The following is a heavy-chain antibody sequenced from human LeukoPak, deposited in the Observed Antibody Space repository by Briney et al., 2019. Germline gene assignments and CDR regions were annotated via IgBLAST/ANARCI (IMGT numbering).Heavy chain of an antibody. CDR2: FDPEDGET. D-gene: IGHD3-22*01. Sequence: GASVKVSCKVSGYTLTELSMHWVRQAPGKGLEWMGGFDPEDGETIYAQKFQGRVTMTEDPSTDTAYMELSSLRSEDTAVYYCATVSMIVVVTGFDYWGQGTLVTVSS. J-gene: IGHJ4*02. V-gene: IGHV1-24*01. CDR1: GYTLTELS. CDR3: ATVSMIVVVTGFDY.